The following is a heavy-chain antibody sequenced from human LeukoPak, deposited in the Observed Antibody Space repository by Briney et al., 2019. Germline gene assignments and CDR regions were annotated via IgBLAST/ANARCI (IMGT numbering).Heavy chain of an antibody. V-gene: IGHV1-2*02. D-gene: IGHD4-17*01. J-gene: IGHJ6*02. CDR3: ARDLRVGPRYYYYYGMDV. CDR2: INPNSGGT. Sequence: ASVKVSCKASGYTFTDYYIHWVRQAPGQGLEWMGWINPNSGGTNYQQRFQGRVTMTRDTSISTAYMELSRLRSDDTAVYYCARDLRVGPRYYYYYGMDVWGQGTTVTVSS. CDR1: GYTFTDYY.